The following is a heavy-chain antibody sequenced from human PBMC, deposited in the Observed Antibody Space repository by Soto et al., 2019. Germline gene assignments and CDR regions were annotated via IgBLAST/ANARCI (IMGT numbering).Heavy chain of an antibody. CDR1: GFTFSSYG. CDR3: AKTGADYGDYQYYYYYGMDV. J-gene: IGHJ6*02. D-gene: IGHD4-17*01. CDR2: ISYDGSNK. V-gene: IGHV3-30*18. Sequence: GGSLRLSCASSGFTFSSYGMHWVRQAPGKGLEWVAVISYDGSNKYYADSVKGRFTISRDNSKNTLYLQMNSLRAEDTAVYYCAKTGADYGDYQYYYYYGMDVWGQGTTVTVSS.